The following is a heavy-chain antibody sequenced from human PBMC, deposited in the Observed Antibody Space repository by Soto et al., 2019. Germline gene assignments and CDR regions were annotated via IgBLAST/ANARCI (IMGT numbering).Heavy chain of an antibody. CDR3: AREYYDSSGYGP. J-gene: IGHJ5*02. Sequence: HPGGSLRLSCAASGFTFCSYGMSWVRQAPGKGLEWVANIKQDGSEKYYVDSVKGRFTISRDNAKNSLYLQMNSLRAEDTAVYYCAREYYDSSGYGPWGQGTLVTVSS. CDR1: GFTFCSYG. D-gene: IGHD3-22*01. V-gene: IGHV3-7*05. CDR2: IKQDGSEK.